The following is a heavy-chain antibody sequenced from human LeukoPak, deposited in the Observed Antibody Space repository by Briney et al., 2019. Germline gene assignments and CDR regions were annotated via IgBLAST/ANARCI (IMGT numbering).Heavy chain of an antibody. D-gene: IGHD3-22*01. Sequence: SETLSLTCAVYGGSFSGYYWSWIRQPPGKGLEWIGEINHSGSTNYNPSLKSRVTISVDTSKNQFSLKLSSVTAADTAVYYCARLPRKGGYYYPTQLDYWGQGTLVTVSS. CDR3: ARLPRKGGYYYPTQLDY. J-gene: IGHJ4*02. CDR1: GGSFSGYY. V-gene: IGHV4-34*01. CDR2: INHSGST.